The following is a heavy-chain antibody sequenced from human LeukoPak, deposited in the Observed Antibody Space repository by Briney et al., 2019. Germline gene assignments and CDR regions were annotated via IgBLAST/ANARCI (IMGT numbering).Heavy chain of an antibody. D-gene: IGHD6-19*01. CDR3: ASALYSSGRFDGFDI. J-gene: IGHJ3*02. Sequence: GGSLRLSCAASGFTLSSNYRSWVRQAPGKGLEWVSVIYSGGSTYYADSVRGRFTISRDNSKNTLDLQMNSLRDEDTAVYYCASALYSSGRFDGFDIWGQGTMVTVSS. CDR2: IYSGGST. CDR1: GFTLSSNY. V-gene: IGHV3-66*01.